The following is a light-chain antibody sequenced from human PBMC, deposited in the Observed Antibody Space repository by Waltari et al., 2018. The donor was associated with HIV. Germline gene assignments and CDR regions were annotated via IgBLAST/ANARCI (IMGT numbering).Light chain of an antibody. V-gene: IGKV3-11*01. J-gene: IGKJ4*01. CDR1: QDIRNY. CDR2: DAT. Sequence: EIVLTQSPVTQSLSSVERVTLSFRASQDIRNYLAWYQQRPGQAPRLLIHDATSRATGIPARFSGRGSGTDFTLTISSLEAEDIAVYYCQQRSSWPLTFGGGTRLEIK. CDR3: QQRSSWPLT.